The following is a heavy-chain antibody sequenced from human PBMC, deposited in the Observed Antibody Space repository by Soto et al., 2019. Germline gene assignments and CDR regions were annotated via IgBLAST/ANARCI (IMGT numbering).Heavy chain of an antibody. CDR1: GFTFSSYG. D-gene: IGHD2-15*01. Sequence: QVQLVESGGGVVQPGRSLRLSCAASGFTFSSYGMHWVRQAPGKGLEWVAVIWYDGSNKYYADSVKGRFTISRDNSKNTLYLQMNSLRAEDTAVYYCARGSSRYRSGGSCYSNFYYYYGMDVWGQGTTVTVSS. J-gene: IGHJ6*02. CDR3: ARGSSRYRSGGSCYSNFYYYYGMDV. V-gene: IGHV3-33*01. CDR2: IWYDGSNK.